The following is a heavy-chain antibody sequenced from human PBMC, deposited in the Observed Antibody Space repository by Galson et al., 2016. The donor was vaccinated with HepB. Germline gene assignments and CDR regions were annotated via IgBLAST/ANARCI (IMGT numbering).Heavy chain of an antibody. CDR2: ISHTGSP. CDR3: AGESGSFNYYGMDV. V-gene: IGHV4-4*02. J-gene: IGHJ6*02. D-gene: IGHD1-26*01. CDR1: GGSISSRNW. Sequence: SETLSLTCAVSGGSISSRNWWTWVRQPPGRGLEWIGEISHTGSPNYSPSLKSRVIISLDKSKNQISLKVNSVTAADTAVYYCAGESGSFNYYGMDVWGQGTTVIVSS.